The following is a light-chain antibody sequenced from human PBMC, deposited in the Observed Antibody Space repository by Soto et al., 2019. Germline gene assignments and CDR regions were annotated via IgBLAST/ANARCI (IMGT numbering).Light chain of an antibody. CDR1: QSVKSF. CDR2: ETS. Sequence: ETVLTQSPATLSLSPGERATLSCRASQSVKSFLAWYQQKPGQAPRLLIYETSNRATGIPARFSGSGSGTDFTLTISNVEPEDFAIYYCQQRYDWLFTFGQGTKVEIK. J-gene: IGKJ2*01. V-gene: IGKV3-11*01. CDR3: QQRYDWLFT.